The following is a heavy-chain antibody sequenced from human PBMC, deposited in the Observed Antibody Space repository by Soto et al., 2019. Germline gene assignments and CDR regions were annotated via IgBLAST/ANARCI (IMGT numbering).Heavy chain of an antibody. CDR1: GGSISSDY. J-gene: IGHJ4*02. CDR2: IHSGST. Sequence: QVQLQESGPGLVKPSVTLSLTCTVSGGSISSDYWNWIRQPPGKGLEWIGYIHSGSTTYSASLRSRVTISVDTSKNQFSLKLSSVTAADTAVYFCARHDGSRSTDYWGQGTLVTVSS. CDR3: ARHDGSRSTDY. V-gene: IGHV4-59*08. D-gene: IGHD3-10*01.